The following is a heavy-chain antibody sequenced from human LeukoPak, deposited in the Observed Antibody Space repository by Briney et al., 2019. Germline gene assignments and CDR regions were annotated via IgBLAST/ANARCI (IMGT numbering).Heavy chain of an antibody. CDR2: IYYSGST. D-gene: IGHD1-1*01. V-gene: IGHV4-59*08. CDR3: ARHGNGAFDI. CDR1: GGSFRDYY. J-gene: IGHJ3*02. Sequence: NPSETLSLTCTVSGGSFRDYYWSWIRQPPGKGLEWIGFIYYSGSTNYSPSLKSRVTISVDTSKNQFSLKLTSVTAADTAVYYCARHGNGAFDIWGQGTMVTVSS.